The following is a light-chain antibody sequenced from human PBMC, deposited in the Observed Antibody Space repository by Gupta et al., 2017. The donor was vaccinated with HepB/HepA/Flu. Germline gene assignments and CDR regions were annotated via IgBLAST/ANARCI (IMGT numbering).Light chain of an antibody. J-gene: IGKJ2*01. V-gene: IGKV3-11*01. CDR1: QSVSSY. CDR2: DAS. CDR3: QQRSRT. Sequence: EIVLTQSPATLSLSPGERATLSCRASQSVSSYLAWYQQKPGQAPRLLIYDASNRATGIPARFSSSGSGTDFTLTISSLEPEDFAVYYCQQRSRTFGQGTKLEIK.